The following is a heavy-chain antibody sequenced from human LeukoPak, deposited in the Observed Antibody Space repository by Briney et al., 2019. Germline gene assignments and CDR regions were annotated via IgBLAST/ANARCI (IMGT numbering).Heavy chain of an antibody. CDR2: ISSSGSTI. J-gene: IGHJ4*02. CDR3: ARDIPNYYDSSGYSILFDY. V-gene: IGHV3-11*04. Sequence: GGSLRLSCAASGFTFSDYYMSWLRQAPGKGLEWVSYISSSGSTIYYADSVKGRFTISRDNAKNSLYLQMNSLRAEDTAVYYCARDIPNYYDSSGYSILFDYWGQGTLVTVSS. CDR1: GFTFSDYY. D-gene: IGHD3-22*01.